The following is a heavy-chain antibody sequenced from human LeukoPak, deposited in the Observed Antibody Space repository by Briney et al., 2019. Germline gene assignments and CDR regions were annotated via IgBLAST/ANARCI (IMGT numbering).Heavy chain of an antibody. CDR3: ATPNYDDYVFDI. V-gene: IGHV4-59*08. D-gene: IGHD4-17*01. CDR1: GGSLSSYY. CDR2: INYSGSA. J-gene: IGHJ3*02. Sequence: KPSETLSLTCTVSGGSLSSYYFSWIRQSPGKGLEWIAYINYSGSASYNPSLKSRVTMSVDTSKQFSLSLSSVTAADTAVYYCATPNYDDYVFDIWGQGTKATVSS.